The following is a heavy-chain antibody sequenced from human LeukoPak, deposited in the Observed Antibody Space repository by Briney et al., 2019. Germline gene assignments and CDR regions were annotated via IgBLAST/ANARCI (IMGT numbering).Heavy chain of an antibody. D-gene: IGHD3-10*01. J-gene: IGHJ4*02. CDR2: IIPILGIA. Sequence: SVKVSCKASGGTFSSYAISWVRQAPGQGLEWMGRIIPILGIANYAQKFQGRVTITADKSTSTAYMELSSLRSDDTAVYYCALGLDGSGSYYYFDYWGQGTLVTVSS. CDR1: GGTFSSYA. V-gene: IGHV1-69*04. CDR3: ALGLDGSGSYYYFDY.